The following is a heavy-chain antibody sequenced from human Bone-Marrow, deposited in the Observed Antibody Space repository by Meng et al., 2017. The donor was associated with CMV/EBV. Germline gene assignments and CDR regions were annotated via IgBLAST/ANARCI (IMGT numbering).Heavy chain of an antibody. CDR2: ISSSSSYI. CDR1: GFTFSSYA. D-gene: IGHD6-19*01. CDR3: AKGGVRQWLVT. V-gene: IGHV3-21*01. Sequence: GGLRLSCAASGFTFSSYAMSWVRQAPGKGLEWVSSISSSSSYIYYADSVKGRFTISRDNSKNTLYLQMNSLRAEDTAVYYCAKGGVRQWLVTWGQGTLVTVSS. J-gene: IGHJ5*02.